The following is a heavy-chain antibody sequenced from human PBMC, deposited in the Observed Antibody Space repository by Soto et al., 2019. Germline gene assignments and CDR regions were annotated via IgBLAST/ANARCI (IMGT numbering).Heavy chain of an antibody. J-gene: IGHJ5*02. CDR2: IIPIFGTA. D-gene: IGHD3-3*01. V-gene: IGHV1-69*13. CDR3: ARAYYDFWSGYYKLYWFDP. Sequence: GASVKVSCKASGGTFSSYAISWVRQAPGQGPEWMGGIIPIFGTANYAQKFQGRVTITADESTSTAYMELSSLRSEDTAVYYCARAYYDFWSGYYKLYWFDPWGQGTLVTVSS. CDR1: GGTFSSYA.